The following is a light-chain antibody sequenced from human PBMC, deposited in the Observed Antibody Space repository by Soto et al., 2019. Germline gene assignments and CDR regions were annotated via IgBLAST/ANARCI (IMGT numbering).Light chain of an antibody. J-gene: IGLJ3*02. CDR1: SGSVSTSHH. V-gene: IGLV8-61*01. CDR2: STN. Sequence: QTVVTQEPSFSVSPGGTVTLTCGLNSGSVSTSHHPTWYQQTPGQAPRTLIYSTNIRSSGVPGRFSGSILEDKAALTITGAQANDEANYYCVLFFRRGISLFGGGTKLTVL. CDR3: VLFFRRGISL.